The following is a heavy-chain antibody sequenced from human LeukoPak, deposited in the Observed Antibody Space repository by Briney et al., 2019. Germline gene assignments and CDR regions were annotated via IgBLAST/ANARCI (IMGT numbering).Heavy chain of an antibody. D-gene: IGHD3-9*01. Sequence: GESLKISCKASGYTFTGYYMHWVRQAPGQGLEWMGWINPNSGGTNYAQKFQGRVTMTRDTSISTAYMELSRLRSDDTAVYYCARDQPDYDILTGYRGREVDYWGQGTLVTVSS. CDR2: INPNSGGT. V-gene: IGHV1-2*02. CDR3: ARDQPDYDILTGYRGREVDY. J-gene: IGHJ4*02. CDR1: GYTFTGYY.